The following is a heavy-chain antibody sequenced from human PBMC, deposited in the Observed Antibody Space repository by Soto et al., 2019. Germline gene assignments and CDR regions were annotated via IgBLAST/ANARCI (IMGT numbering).Heavy chain of an antibody. Sequence: EVHLLESGGDSVQPGGSLRLSCAATGFTFNPYTMSWVRQSPGKGLEWVSSIIGSDGSTYYADSVKGRFTISRDNSKNTLYLEMNGLRVEDTAVYYCAKEMRPDGAWDFDYWGQGTLVTVSS. CDR3: AKEMRPDGAWDFDY. V-gene: IGHV3-23*01. J-gene: IGHJ4*02. CDR2: IIGSDGST. CDR1: GFTFNPYT. D-gene: IGHD4-17*01.